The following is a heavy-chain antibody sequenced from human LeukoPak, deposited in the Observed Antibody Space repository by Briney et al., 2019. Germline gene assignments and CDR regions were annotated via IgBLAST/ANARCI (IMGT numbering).Heavy chain of an antibody. CDR2: ISSSSSYI. CDR1: GFSFSNYR. J-gene: IGHJ4*02. D-gene: IGHD3/OR15-3a*01. CDR3: ARVGTGLADDY. Sequence: PGGSLRLSCAASGFSFSNYRMNWVRQAQGKGLEWVSSISSSSSYIYYADSGKGRFTISRDNAKNSLYLQMNSLRVEDTAVYYCARVGTGLADDYWGQGTLVTVSS. V-gene: IGHV3-21*01.